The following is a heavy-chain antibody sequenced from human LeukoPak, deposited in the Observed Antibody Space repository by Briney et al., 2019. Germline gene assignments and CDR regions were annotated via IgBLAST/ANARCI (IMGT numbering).Heavy chain of an antibody. CDR3: ARDRGWIQHDI. V-gene: IGHV3-7*01. Sequence: GGSLRLSCAASGFAFSDSWMTWIRQAPGKGLEWVAFIKGDGSAKKYVDSVKGRFTISRDNAKNSLFLQMNSPRAEDTAVYYCARDRGWIQHDIWGQGTMVTVSS. D-gene: IGHD5-18*01. J-gene: IGHJ3*02. CDR2: IKGDGSAK. CDR1: GFAFSDSW.